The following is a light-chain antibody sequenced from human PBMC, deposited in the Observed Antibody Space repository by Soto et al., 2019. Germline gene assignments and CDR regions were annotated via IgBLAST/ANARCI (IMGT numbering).Light chain of an antibody. CDR1: QSVDNN. CDR3: QQYKNWPPWT. V-gene: IGKV3-15*01. CDR2: GAS. Sequence: EIVMTQSPATLSVSPGERATLSCRACQSVDNNLAWYQQKPGQAPRLLIFGASSRATGIPTRFSGSGSGTDFALTISSLQSEDFAVYYCQQYKNWPPWTFGQGTKVEVK. J-gene: IGKJ1*01.